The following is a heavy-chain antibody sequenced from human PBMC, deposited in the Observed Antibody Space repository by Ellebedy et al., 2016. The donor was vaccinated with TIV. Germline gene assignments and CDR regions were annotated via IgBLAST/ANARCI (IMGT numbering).Heavy chain of an antibody. V-gene: IGHV4-39*07. J-gene: IGHJ6*02. CDR3: ARDLRGSSGWGDYYYYYGMDV. Sequence: SETLSLXXTVSGGSISSSSYYWGWIRQPPGKGLEWIGSIYYSGSTYYNPSLKSRVTISVDTSKNQFSLKLSSVTAADTAVYYCARDLRGSSGWGDYYYYYGMDVWGQGTTVTVSS. CDR2: IYYSGST. CDR1: GGSISSSSYY. D-gene: IGHD6-19*01.